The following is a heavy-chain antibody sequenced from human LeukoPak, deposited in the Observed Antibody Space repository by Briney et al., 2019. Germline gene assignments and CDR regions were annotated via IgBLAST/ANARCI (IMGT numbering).Heavy chain of an antibody. Sequence: GGSLRLSCAASGFTFSSYAMSWVRQAPGKGLEWVSAISGSGGSTYYADSVKGRFTISRDNSKNTLYLQMNSLRAEDTAVYYCARARHDILTGYPPTGAFDIWGQGTMVTVSS. CDR2: ISGSGGST. CDR3: ARARHDILTGYPPTGAFDI. D-gene: IGHD3-9*01. V-gene: IGHV3-23*01. J-gene: IGHJ3*02. CDR1: GFTFSSYA.